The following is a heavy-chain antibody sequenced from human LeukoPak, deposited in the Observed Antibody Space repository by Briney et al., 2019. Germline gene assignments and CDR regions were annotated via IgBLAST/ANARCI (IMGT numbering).Heavy chain of an antibody. CDR3: ATGGRFYYGSGGLDY. Sequence: GGSLRLSCAASGFTFSTYAMNWVRQAPGKGLEWISYISSSGTTIYYADSVKGRFTISRDNAKNSLYLQMHSLRAEDTAVYYCATGGRFYYGSGGLDYWGQGTLVTVSS. J-gene: IGHJ4*02. D-gene: IGHD3-10*01. CDR1: GFTFSTYA. V-gene: IGHV3-48*03. CDR2: ISSSGTTI.